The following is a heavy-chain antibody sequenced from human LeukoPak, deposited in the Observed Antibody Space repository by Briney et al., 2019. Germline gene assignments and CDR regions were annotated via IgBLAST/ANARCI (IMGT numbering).Heavy chain of an antibody. CDR3: AKGVDDIAVAGHFDY. D-gene: IGHD6-19*01. CDR1: GFTFSDYY. Sequence: PGGSLRLSCAASGFTFSDYYMSWIRQAPGTGLEWVSYISSSGSTIYYADSVKGRFTISRDNAKNSLYLQMNSLRAEDTAVYYCAKGVDDIAVAGHFDYWGQGTLVTVSS. J-gene: IGHJ4*02. V-gene: IGHV3-11*01. CDR2: ISSSGSTI.